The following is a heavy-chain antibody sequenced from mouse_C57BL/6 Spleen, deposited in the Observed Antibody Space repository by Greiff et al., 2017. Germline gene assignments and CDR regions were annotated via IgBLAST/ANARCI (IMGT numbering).Heavy chain of an antibody. CDR3: ARGPYGSSWYYFDY. CDR2: ISSGSSTI. V-gene: IGHV5-17*01. D-gene: IGHD1-1*01. J-gene: IGHJ2*01. CDR1: GFTFSDYG. Sequence: DVQLVESGGGLVKPGGSLKLSCAASGFTFSDYGMHWVRQAPEKGLEWVAYISSGSSTIYYADTVKGRFTISRDNAKNTLFLQMTSLRSEDTAMYYCARGPYGSSWYYFDYWGQGTTLTVSS.